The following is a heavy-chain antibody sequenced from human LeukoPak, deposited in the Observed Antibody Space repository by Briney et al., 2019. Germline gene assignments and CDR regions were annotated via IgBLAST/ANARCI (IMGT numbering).Heavy chain of an antibody. CDR2: ISGSGGST. Sequence: GGSLRLSCAASGFTFSSYAMSWVCQAPGKGLEWVSAISGSGGSTYYADSVKGRFTISRDNSKNTLYLQMNSLRAEDTAVYYCAKDEYSSGWYWGFDYWGQGTLVTVSS. V-gene: IGHV3-23*01. CDR1: GFTFSSYA. J-gene: IGHJ4*02. CDR3: AKDEYSSGWYWGFDY. D-gene: IGHD6-19*01.